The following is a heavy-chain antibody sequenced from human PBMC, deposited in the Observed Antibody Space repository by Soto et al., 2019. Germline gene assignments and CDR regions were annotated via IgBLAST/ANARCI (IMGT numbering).Heavy chain of an antibody. CDR3: ATSRGRF. CDR2: IYYSGST. Sequence: QVQLQESGPGLVKPSETLSLTCTVSGGSISSYYWSWIRQPPGKGLEWIGDIYYSGSTNYNPSLKTRFTIPVDTSKNQFPLKLSSVTAAATDVYYCATSRGRFWGQGTLVTVSS. CDR1: GGSISSYY. D-gene: IGHD4-17*01. J-gene: IGHJ4*02. V-gene: IGHV4-59*08.